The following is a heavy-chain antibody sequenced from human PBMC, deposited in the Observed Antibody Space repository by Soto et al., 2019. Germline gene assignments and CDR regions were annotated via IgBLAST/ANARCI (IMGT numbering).Heavy chain of an antibody. CDR1: GGTFSSYA. J-gene: IGHJ4*02. CDR2: IIPIFGTA. V-gene: IGHV1-69*13. CDR3: ARCGYSYGPFDY. D-gene: IGHD5-18*01. Sequence: GASVKVSCKASGGTFSSYAISWVRQAPGQGLEWMGGIIPIFGTANYAQKFQGRVTITADESTSTAYMELSSLRSEDTAVYYCARCGYSYGPFDYWGQGTLVTVSS.